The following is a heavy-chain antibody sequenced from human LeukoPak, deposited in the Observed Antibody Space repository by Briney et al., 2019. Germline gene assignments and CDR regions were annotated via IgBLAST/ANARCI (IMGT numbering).Heavy chain of an antibody. CDR1: GFTFSSYA. D-gene: IGHD3-16*02. J-gene: IGHJ4*02. CDR3: APTAPYYDYVWGSYRFDY. V-gene: IGHV3-23*01. CDR2: ISGSGGST. Sequence: GGSLRLSCAASGFTFSSYAMSWVRQAPGKGLEWVSAISGSGGSTYYADSVKGRFAISRDNSKNTLYLQMNSLRAEDTAVYYCAPTAPYYDYVWGSYRFDYWGQGTLVTVSS.